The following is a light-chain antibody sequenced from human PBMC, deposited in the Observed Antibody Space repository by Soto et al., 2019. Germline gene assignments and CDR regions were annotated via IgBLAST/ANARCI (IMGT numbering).Light chain of an antibody. CDR2: DVV. J-gene: IGLJ1*01. Sequence: QSALTQPASVSGSPGQSITISCTGTSSDVGDFNSVSWYQLRPGTAPKLILYDVVDRPSGVSYRFSGSKSGNTASLTISGLQAADEADYFCSSYTSTMTNVFGSGTKLTVL. CDR3: SSYTSTMTNV. V-gene: IGLV2-14*03. CDR1: SSDVGDFNS.